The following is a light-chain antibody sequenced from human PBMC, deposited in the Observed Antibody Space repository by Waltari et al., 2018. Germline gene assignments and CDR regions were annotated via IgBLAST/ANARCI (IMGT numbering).Light chain of an antibody. J-gene: IGKJ4*01. Sequence: EIVLTQSPATLSLSPGERATLSCRASQPVSSYLAWYQQKPGQAPRLLIYDASERATGIPARFSGSGSGTAFTLTISSLEPEDFAVYYCQQRSKSPLAFGGGTKVEIK. V-gene: IGKV3-11*01. CDR1: QPVSSY. CDR3: QQRSKSPLA. CDR2: DAS.